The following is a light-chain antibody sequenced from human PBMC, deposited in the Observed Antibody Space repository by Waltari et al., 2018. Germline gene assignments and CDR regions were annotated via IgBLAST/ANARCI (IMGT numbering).Light chain of an antibody. Sequence: EIVMTQSPATLSVSPGERAILSCRASQSISNKLAWYQQKPGQAPRPLIYDASTRATGIPATFSGSGSGTEFTLTISSLQSEDFVVYYCQQYNSWPYTFGQGTKLEIK. V-gene: IGKV3-15*01. J-gene: IGKJ2*01. CDR1: QSISNK. CDR2: DAS. CDR3: QQYNSWPYT.